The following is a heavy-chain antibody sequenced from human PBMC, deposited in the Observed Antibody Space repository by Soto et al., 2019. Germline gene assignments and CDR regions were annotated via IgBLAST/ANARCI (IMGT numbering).Heavy chain of an antibody. CDR2: ISWDGGST. CDR3: ARLTLKVTTPNNFYYYYYMDV. D-gene: IGHD4-4*01. CDR1: GFTFDDYT. J-gene: IGHJ6*03. V-gene: IGHV3-43*01. Sequence: GGSLRLSCAASGFTFDDYTMHWVRQAPGKGLEWVSLISWDGGSTYYADSVKGRFTISRDNSKNTLYLQMNSLRAEDTAVYYCARLTLKVTTPNNFYYYYYMDVWGKGTTVTVSS.